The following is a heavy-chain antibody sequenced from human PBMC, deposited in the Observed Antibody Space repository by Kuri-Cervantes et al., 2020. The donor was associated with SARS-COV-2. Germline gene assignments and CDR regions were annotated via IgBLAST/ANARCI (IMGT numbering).Heavy chain of an antibody. Sequence: GGSRRLSCVPAEFTLSNSGMHWVSQAPGKGLDWVAVISYDGSNKYYADSVKGRFTISRDNSKNTLYLQMNSLRAEDTAVYYCASRFWSGYYQPYYYYGMDVWGQGTTVTVSS. D-gene: IGHD3-3*01. CDR1: EFTLSNSG. J-gene: IGHJ6*02. CDR2: ISYDGSNK. CDR3: ASRFWSGYYQPYYYYGMDV. V-gene: IGHV3-30*03.